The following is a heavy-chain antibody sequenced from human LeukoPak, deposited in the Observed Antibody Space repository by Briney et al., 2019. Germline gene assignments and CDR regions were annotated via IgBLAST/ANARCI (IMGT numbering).Heavy chain of an antibody. CDR3: ARDLVDGVGAPGAY. D-gene: IGHD1-26*01. J-gene: IGHJ4*02. CDR1: GYTFTNYG. CDR2: INTYNGNT. V-gene: IGHV1-18*01. Sequence: GASVKVFCKASGYTFTNYGITWMRQAPGQGLEWMGWINTYNGNTNYAQKLQGRVTITTDTSTSTAYMELRSLRSDDTAVLYCARDLVDGVGAPGAYWGQGALVTVSS.